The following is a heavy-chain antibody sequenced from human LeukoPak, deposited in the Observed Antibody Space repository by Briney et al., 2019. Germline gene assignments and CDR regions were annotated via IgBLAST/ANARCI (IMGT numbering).Heavy chain of an antibody. CDR2: INHSGRT. CDR1: GGSFSGYY. V-gene: IGHV4-34*01. J-gene: IGHJ4*02. Sequence: SETLSLTCAVYGGSFSGYYWSWIRQPPGKGLEWIGEINHSGRTNDNPSLKSPLTLSVDPSKIPFSLKLSSVTAADTAVYYCARARALWSGTTAIPKYYFDYWGQGTLVTVSS. D-gene: IGHD3-3*01. CDR3: ARARALWSGTTAIPKYYFDY.